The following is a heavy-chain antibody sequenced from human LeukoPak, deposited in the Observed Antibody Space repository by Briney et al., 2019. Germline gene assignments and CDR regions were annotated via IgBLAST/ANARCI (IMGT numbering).Heavy chain of an antibody. CDR3: ARVPYDSGTYDF. J-gene: IGHJ4*02. D-gene: IGHD3-10*01. CDR2: ISSDGNIR. Sequence: GGSLRLSCAASGFSVNSNGMHWVRQAPGKGLEWVADISSDGNIRNYADSVKGRFTISRDNSKNTMYMQLDSLRTEDTAVYYCARVPYDSGTYDFWGQGTLVIVSS. V-gene: IGHV3-30*04. CDR1: GFSVNSNG.